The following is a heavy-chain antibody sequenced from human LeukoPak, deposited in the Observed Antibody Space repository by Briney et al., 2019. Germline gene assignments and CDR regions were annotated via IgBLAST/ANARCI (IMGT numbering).Heavy chain of an antibody. J-gene: IGHJ6*02. CDR2: ISAYNGNT. D-gene: IGHD2-15*01. Sequence: GASVKVSCKASGYTFTSYGISWVRQAPGQGLEWMGWISAYNGNTNYAQKLQGRVTMTTDTSTSTAYMELRSLRPDDTAVYYRARDRSTPSSNWAQGWWYYYYGMDVWGQGTTVTVSS. CDR1: GYTFTSYG. CDR3: ARDRSTPSSNWAQGWWYYYYGMDV. V-gene: IGHV1-18*01.